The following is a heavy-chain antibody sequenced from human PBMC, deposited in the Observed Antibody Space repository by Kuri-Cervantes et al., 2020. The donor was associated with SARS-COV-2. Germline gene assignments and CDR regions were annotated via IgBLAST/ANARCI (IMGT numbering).Heavy chain of an antibody. CDR2: ISGSGGST. J-gene: IGHJ4*02. Sequence: GESLKISCAASGFTFSSYAMSWVRQAPGKGLEWVSVISGSGGSTYYADSVKGRFTISRDNAKNSLYLQMNSLRAEDTAVYYCARGGATIFVERGGLDYWGQGTLVTVSS. D-gene: IGHD3-3*01. CDR3: ARGGATIFVERGGLDY. CDR1: GFTFSSYA. V-gene: IGHV3-23*01.